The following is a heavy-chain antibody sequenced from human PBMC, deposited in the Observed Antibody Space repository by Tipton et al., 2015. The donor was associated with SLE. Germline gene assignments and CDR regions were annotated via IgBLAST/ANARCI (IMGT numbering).Heavy chain of an antibody. CDR3: ARAGGGDSNWFDP. J-gene: IGHJ5*02. V-gene: IGHV4-39*07. Sequence: WVRQAPGKGLEWIGSIYYSGSTYYNPSLKSRVTISVDTSKNQFSLKLSSVTAADTAVYYCARAGGGDSNWFDPWGQGTLVTVSS. CDR2: IYYSGST. D-gene: IGHD2-21*01.